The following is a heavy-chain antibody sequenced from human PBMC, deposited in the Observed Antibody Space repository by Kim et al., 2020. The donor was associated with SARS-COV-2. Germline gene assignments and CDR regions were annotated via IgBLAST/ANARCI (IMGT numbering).Heavy chain of an antibody. J-gene: IGHJ6*02. CDR3: ARDYDILTGALGFYYGMDV. CDR2: ISYDGSNK. Sequence: GGSLRLSCAASGFTFSSYAMHWVRQAPGKGLEWVAVISYDGSNKYYADSVKGRFTISRDNSKNTLYLQMNSLRAEDTAVYYCARDYDILTGALGFYYGMDVWGQGTTVTVSS. V-gene: IGHV3-30*04. CDR1: GFTFSSYA. D-gene: IGHD3-9*01.